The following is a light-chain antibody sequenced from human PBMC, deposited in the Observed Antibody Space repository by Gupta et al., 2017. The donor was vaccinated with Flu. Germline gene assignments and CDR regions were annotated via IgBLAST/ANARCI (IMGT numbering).Light chain of an antibody. CDR1: QGLVYSDGYTY. Sequence: VVMTQSPFSLAVTLGQSASISCRSSQGLVYSDGYTYLHWFQQRPGQSPRRLIYLVTKRDSGVPDRFSGSGSGTDFTLKISRVEAEDVGVYFCMQGAHWPWAFGQGTKLEIK. CDR2: LVT. CDR3: MQGAHWPWA. V-gene: IGKV2-30*01. J-gene: IGKJ1*01.